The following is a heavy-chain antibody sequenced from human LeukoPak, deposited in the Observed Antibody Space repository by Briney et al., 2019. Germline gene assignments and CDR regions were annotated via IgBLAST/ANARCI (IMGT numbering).Heavy chain of an antibody. Sequence: GGSLRLSCAASGFTFSNYAMTWVRQAPGKGLEWVSSISSSSSYIYYADSVKGRFTISRDNAKNSLYLQMNSLRAEDTAVYYCARAGGTIDAFDIWGQGTMVTVSS. CDR3: ARAGGTIDAFDI. V-gene: IGHV3-21*01. D-gene: IGHD2-2*01. J-gene: IGHJ3*02. CDR2: ISSSSSYI. CDR1: GFTFSNYA.